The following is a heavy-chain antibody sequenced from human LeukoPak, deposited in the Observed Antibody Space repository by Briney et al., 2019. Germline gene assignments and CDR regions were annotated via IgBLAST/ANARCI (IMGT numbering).Heavy chain of an antibody. CDR1: GFTFSSYS. J-gene: IGHJ4*02. Sequence: PGGSLRLSCAASGFTFSSYSMNWVRQAPGKGLEWVSSISSSSSYIYYADSVKGRFTISRDNAKNTLYLQMNSLRAEDTAVYYCTRGYDYVWGSYRSFLFDYWGQGTLVTVSS. V-gene: IGHV3-21*01. CDR2: ISSSSSYI. CDR3: TRGYDYVWGSYRSFLFDY. D-gene: IGHD3-16*02.